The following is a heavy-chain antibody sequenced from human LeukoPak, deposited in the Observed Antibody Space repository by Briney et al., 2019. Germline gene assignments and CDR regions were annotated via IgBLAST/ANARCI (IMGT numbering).Heavy chain of an antibody. CDR3: ARDARYYYDSSGYYPDAFDI. J-gene: IGHJ3*02. CDR2: ISSSSSYI. D-gene: IGHD3-22*01. Sequence: GGSLRLSCAASGFTFSSYSMNWVRQAPGKGLEWVSSISSSSSYIYYADSVKGRFTISRDNAKNSLYLQMNSLRAEDTAVYYRARDARYYYDSSGYYPDAFDIWGQGTMVTVSS. CDR1: GFTFSSYS. V-gene: IGHV3-21*01.